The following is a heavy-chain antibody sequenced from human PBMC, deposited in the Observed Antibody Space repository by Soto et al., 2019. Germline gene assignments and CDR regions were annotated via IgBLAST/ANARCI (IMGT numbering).Heavy chain of an antibody. D-gene: IGHD3-3*01. V-gene: IGHV3-23*01. CDR2: ISGSGGST. CDR1: GFTFSSYP. Sequence: EVQLLESGGGLVQPGGSLRLSCAASGFTFSSYPMSWVRQAPGKGLEWVSAISGSGGSTYYADSVKGRFTISRDNSKNTLYLQMDSLRAEDTAVYYCAKEGRRLEWFFDYWGQGTLVTVSS. CDR3: AKEGRRLEWFFDY. J-gene: IGHJ4*02.